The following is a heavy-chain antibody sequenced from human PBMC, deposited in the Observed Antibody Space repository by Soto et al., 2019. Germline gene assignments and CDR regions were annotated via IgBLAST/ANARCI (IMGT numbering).Heavy chain of an antibody. J-gene: IGHJ4*02. V-gene: IGHV1-46*01. Sequence: ASVKVSCKASGYTFTSYYMHWVRQAPGQGLEWMGIINPSGGSTSYAQKFRGRVTMTGDTSTSTVYMELSSLRSEDTAVYYCARDVIVGDSSGYYYRFDYWGQGTLVTVSS. D-gene: IGHD3-22*01. CDR2: INPSGGST. CDR3: ARDVIVGDSSGYYYRFDY. CDR1: GYTFTSYY.